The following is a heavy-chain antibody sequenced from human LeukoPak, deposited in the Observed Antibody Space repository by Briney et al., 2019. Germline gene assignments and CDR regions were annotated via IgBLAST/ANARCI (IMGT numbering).Heavy chain of an antibody. CDR1: GYSFTSYW. Sequence: GESLKISCKGSGYSFTSYWIGWVRQMPGKGLEWMGIIYPGDFDTRYSPSFQGQVTISADKSISTAYLQWSSLKASDTAMYYCARHREYCSGGSCYPGFDYWGQGTLVTVSS. D-gene: IGHD2-15*01. CDR3: ARHREYCSGGSCYPGFDY. J-gene: IGHJ4*02. CDR2: IYPGDFDT. V-gene: IGHV5-51*01.